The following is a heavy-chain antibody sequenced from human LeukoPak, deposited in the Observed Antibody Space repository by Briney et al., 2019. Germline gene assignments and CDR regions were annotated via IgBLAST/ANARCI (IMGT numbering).Heavy chain of an antibody. CDR1: GGSFSGYY. CDR2: INHSGST. CDR3: ASISWGDY. V-gene: IGHV4-34*01. Sequence: SETLSLTCAVYGGSFSGYYWSWIRQPPGKGLEWIGEINHSGSTNYNPSLKSRVTISVDTSKNQFSLKLSSVTAADTAVYYCASISWGDYWGQGTLVTASS. D-gene: IGHD3-16*01. J-gene: IGHJ4*02.